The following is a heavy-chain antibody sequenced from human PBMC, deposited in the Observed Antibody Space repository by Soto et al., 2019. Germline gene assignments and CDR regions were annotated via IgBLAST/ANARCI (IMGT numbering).Heavy chain of an antibody. V-gene: IGHV1-69*06. CDR2: IIPIFGTA. D-gene: IGHD1-26*01. CDR1: GGTFSSYA. Sequence: SVKVSCKASGGTFSSYAISWVRQAPGQGLEWMGGIIPIFGTANYAQKFQGRVTITADKSTSTAYMELSSLRSEDTAVYFCARDLYSGSYYFFLGMDVLGPGTTVNVSS. CDR3: ARDLYSGSYYFFLGMDV. J-gene: IGHJ6*01.